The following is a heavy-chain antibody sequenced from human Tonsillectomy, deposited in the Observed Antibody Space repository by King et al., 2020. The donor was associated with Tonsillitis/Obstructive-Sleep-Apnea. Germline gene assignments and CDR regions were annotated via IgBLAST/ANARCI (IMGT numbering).Heavy chain of an antibody. Sequence: VQLVESGGGLVPPGGSLSLSCAASGFPFSSSAMNWVRQAPGKGLEWVSYISSSGSTIYYADSVKGRFTISRDNAKNSLSLQMNSLRAEDTAVEYCARGGEDEDRRGYPDPEDDWGQGTRGTGSA. CDR1: GFPFSSSA. CDR3: ARGGEDEDRRGYPDPEDD. CDR2: ISSSGSTI. D-gene: IGHD3-16*01. J-gene: IGHJ4*02. V-gene: IGHV3-48*03.